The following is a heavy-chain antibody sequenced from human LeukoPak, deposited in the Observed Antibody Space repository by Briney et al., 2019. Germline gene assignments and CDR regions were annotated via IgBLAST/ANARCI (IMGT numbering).Heavy chain of an antibody. CDR3: SRVPGIGAAGQENWFDP. CDR2: IWYDGSNK. Sequence: PGRSLRLSCAASGFTFSSYGMHWVRQAPGKGLEWVAVIWYDGSNKYYADSVKGRFTISRDNSKNTLYLQMNSLRAEDTAVYYCSRVPGIGAAGQENWFDPWGQGTLVNGSS. J-gene: IGHJ5*01. CDR1: GFTFSSYG. D-gene: IGHD6-13*01. V-gene: IGHV3-33*01.